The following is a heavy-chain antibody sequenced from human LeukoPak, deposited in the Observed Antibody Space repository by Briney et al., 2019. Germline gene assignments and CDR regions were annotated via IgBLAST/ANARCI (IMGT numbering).Heavy chain of an antibody. J-gene: IGHJ3*02. CDR1: GYTFTSYG. Sequence: GASVKVSCKASGYTFTSYGISWVRQAPGQGLEWMGWISAYNGNTDYAQKLQGRVTMTTDTSTSTAYMELRSLRSDDTAVYYCARDRLDVWFGELSDAFDIWGRGTMVTVSS. D-gene: IGHD3-10*01. V-gene: IGHV1-18*01. CDR2: ISAYNGNT. CDR3: ARDRLDVWFGELSDAFDI.